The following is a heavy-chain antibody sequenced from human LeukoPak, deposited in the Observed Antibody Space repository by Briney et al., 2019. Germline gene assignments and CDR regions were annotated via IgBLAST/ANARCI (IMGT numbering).Heavy chain of an antibody. CDR3: ASLNYDFWSGEPYYYYYYMDV. Sequence: SETLSLTCTVSGGSISSNYWSWIRQPPGKGLEWIGYIYYSGSTNYDPSFKSRITISVDTSKNQFSLKLSSVTAADTAVYYCASLNYDFWSGEPYYYYYYMDVWGKGTTVTVSS. V-gene: IGHV4-59*12. CDR1: GGSISSNY. CDR2: IYYSGST. J-gene: IGHJ6*03. D-gene: IGHD3-3*01.